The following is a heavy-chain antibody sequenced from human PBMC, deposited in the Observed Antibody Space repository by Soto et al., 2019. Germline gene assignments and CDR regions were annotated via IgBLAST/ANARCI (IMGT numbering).Heavy chain of an antibody. Sequence: QVQLVESGGGVVQPGRSLRLSCAASGFTFSSYGMHWVRQAPGKGLEWVAVISYDGSNKYYADSVKGRFTISRDNSKNTLYLQMNSLRAEDTAVYYCAKDLIIVGKYYYYGMDVWGQGTTVTVSS. D-gene: IGHD3-22*01. CDR3: AKDLIIVGKYYYYGMDV. CDR1: GFTFSSYG. V-gene: IGHV3-30*18. J-gene: IGHJ6*02. CDR2: ISYDGSNK.